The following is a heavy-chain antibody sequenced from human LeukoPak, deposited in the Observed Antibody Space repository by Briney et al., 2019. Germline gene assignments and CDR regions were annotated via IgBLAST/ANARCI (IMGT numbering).Heavy chain of an antibody. CDR1: GYTFIGYY. Sequence: ASVKVSCKASGYTFIGYYMHWVRQAPGQGLEWMGRINANSGGTNYAQRFQGRVTMTRSASINTAYMELTNLRSEDTAVYYCARAPRSWGFDYWGQGTLVTVSS. CDR3: ARAPRSWGFDY. CDR2: INANSGGT. V-gene: IGHV1-2*06. J-gene: IGHJ4*02. D-gene: IGHD7-27*01.